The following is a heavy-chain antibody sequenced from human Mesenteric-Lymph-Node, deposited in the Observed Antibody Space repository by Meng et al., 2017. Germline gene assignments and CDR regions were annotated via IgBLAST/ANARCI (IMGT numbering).Heavy chain of an antibody. CDR1: GGSFSGYY. J-gene: IGHJ4*02. CDR3: ASFDHIPRRNYFDY. D-gene: IGHD2-21*01. Sequence: VHVQQWGAGLWKPSETLSLPCAVYGGSFSGYYWSWIRQPPGKGLEWIGEINHSGSTNYNPSLKSRVTISVDTSKNQFSLKLSSVTAADTAVYYCASFDHIPRRNYFDYWGQGTLVTVSS. V-gene: IGHV4-34*01. CDR2: INHSGST.